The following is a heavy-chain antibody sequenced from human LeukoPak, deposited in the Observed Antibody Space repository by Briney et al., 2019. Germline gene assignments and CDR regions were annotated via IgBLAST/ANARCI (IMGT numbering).Heavy chain of an antibody. CDR1: GFTFSSYS. J-gene: IGHJ3*01. D-gene: IGHD3-3*01. V-gene: IGHV3-21*04. CDR3: ARVRFGTEWYSSDDFAF. CDR2: ISSSSSYI. Sequence: GGSLRLSCAASGFTFSSYSMNWVRQAPGKGLEWVSSISSSSSYIYYADSVKGRFTISRDNAKNSLYLQMSSLRTVDTAIYYCARVRFGTEWYSSDDFAFWGQGTMVTVAS.